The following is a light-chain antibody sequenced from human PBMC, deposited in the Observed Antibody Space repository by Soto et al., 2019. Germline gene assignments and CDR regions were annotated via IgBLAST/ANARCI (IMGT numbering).Light chain of an antibody. V-gene: IGKV3-20*01. Sequence: EIVLTQAPGTLSLSPGASATLPWRASQSIKNTFLAWYQQRPGQAHRLLIFGASTRSSGIQSRFSGSGSGTDFTLTVRRLEPEDFAVYYCKQYGTSPLNFGQGTQLEIK. CDR3: KQYGTSPLN. CDR2: GAS. J-gene: IGKJ5*01. CDR1: QSIKNTF.